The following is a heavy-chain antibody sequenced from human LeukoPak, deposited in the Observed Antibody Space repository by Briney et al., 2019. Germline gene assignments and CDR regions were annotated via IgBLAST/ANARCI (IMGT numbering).Heavy chain of an antibody. J-gene: IGHJ4*02. Sequence: GESLKISCKGSGYSFTSYWIGWVRQMPGKGLEWMGIIYPDDSDTRYSPSFQGQVTISADKSISTAYLQWSSLKASDTAMYYCARHSDYYGSGLGFDYWGQGTLVTVSS. CDR2: IYPDDSDT. CDR3: ARHSDYYGSGLGFDY. D-gene: IGHD3-10*01. V-gene: IGHV5-51*01. CDR1: GYSFTSYW.